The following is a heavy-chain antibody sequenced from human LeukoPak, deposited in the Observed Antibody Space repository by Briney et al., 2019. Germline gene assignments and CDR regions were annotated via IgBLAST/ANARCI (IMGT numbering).Heavy chain of an antibody. Sequence: SVKVSCKASGGTFSSYSISWVRQAPGQGLEWMGGIIPIFDTADYAQKFQGRVTITADESTSTAYMELSSLRSEDTAVYYCARAEGDYYDSSGYYYAKLNYWGQGTQVTVSS. CDR2: IIPIFDTA. J-gene: IGHJ4*02. V-gene: IGHV1-69*13. CDR3: ARAEGDYYDSSGYYYAKLNY. CDR1: GGTFSSYS. D-gene: IGHD3-22*01.